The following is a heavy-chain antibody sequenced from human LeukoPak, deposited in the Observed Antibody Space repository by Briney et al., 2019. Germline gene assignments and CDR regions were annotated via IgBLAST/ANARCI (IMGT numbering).Heavy chain of an antibody. CDR1: GFTFSSYG. Sequence: GGSLRLSCAASGFTFSSYGMHWVRQAPGKGLEWVAVISYDGSNKYYADSVKGRFTISRDNSKNTLYLQMNSLRAEDTAVYYCAKSRIVAALDYWGQGTLVTVSP. J-gene: IGHJ4*02. D-gene: IGHD2-15*01. CDR2: ISYDGSNK. CDR3: AKSRIVAALDY. V-gene: IGHV3-30*18.